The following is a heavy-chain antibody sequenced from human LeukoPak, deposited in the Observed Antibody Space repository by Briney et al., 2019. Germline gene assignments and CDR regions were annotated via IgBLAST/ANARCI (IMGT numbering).Heavy chain of an antibody. J-gene: IGHJ4*02. D-gene: IGHD1-26*01. Sequence: SVKVSCKASGGTFSSYAISWVRQAPGQGLGWMGGIIPIFGTANYAQKFQGRVTITADESTSTGYMELSSLRSGDTAVYYCAKTIVETMAGGGYYFDYWGQGILVTVSS. CDR1: GGTFSSYA. CDR3: AKTIVETMAGGGYYFDY. V-gene: IGHV1-69*01. CDR2: IIPIFGTA.